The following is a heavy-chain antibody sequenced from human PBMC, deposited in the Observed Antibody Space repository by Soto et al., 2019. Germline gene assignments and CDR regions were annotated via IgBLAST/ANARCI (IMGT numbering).Heavy chain of an antibody. CDR1: GFTVNSYS. CDR2: ISSSSSYI. V-gene: IGHV3-21*01. J-gene: IGHJ4*02. Sequence: TEVCLRRSCSASGFTVNSYSINWVRKAPGKGLEWVSSISSSSSYIYYADSVKGRFTISRDNAKNSLYLQMNSLRAEDTAVYYCARPGPSFDYWGQGTLFTVSS. D-gene: IGHD7-27*01. CDR3: ARPGPSFDY.